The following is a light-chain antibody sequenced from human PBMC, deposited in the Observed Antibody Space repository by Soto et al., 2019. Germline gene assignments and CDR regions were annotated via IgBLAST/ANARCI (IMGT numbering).Light chain of an antibody. J-gene: IGLJ1*01. Sequence: QSVLAQPSSVSGAPGQSITISCPGTSSDVGGYNYVSWYQQHPGKAPKLMIYDVSNRPSGVSNRFSGSKSGNTASLTISGLQAEDEADYYCSSYTSSSNYVFGTGTKVTVL. CDR2: DVS. CDR1: SSDVGGYNY. V-gene: IGLV2-14*01. CDR3: SSYTSSSNYV.